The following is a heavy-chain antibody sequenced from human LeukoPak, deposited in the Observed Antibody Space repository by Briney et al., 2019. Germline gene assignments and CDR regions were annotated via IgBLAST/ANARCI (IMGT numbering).Heavy chain of an antibody. CDR3: ASGGDRTRQAFDI. CDR2: IYYSGST. V-gene: IGHV4-59*01. J-gene: IGHJ3*02. D-gene: IGHD2-21*02. CDR1: GGSISSYY. Sequence: SETLSLTCTVSGGSISSYYWTWIRQPPGKGLEWIGYIYYSGSTNYKSSLKSRVTISVDTSKNQSSLKLRSVTAADTAVYYCASGGDRTRQAFDIWGPGTMVTVSS.